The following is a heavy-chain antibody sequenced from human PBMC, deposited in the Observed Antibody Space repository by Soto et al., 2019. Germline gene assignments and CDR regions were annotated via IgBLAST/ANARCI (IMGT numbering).Heavy chain of an antibody. V-gene: IGHV3-23*01. D-gene: IGHD2-2*01. Sequence: LRLSCKASGFIFNNYGMSWVRQAPGKGLEWVSGISDSGDSTYYADSMRGRFTISRDNSKNTLYLQMNSLRPEDTAMYYCVKDLYRSSTMPCLDHWGQGALVTVSS. CDR1: GFIFNNYG. CDR2: ISDSGDST. CDR3: VKDLYRSSTMPCLDH. J-gene: IGHJ4*02.